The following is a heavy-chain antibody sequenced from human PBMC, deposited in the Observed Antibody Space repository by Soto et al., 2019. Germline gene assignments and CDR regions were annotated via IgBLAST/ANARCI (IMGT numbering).Heavy chain of an antibody. CDR3: AHAPLEVLLWFGEELYGMDV. Sequence: VSGPTLVNPTQTLTLTCTFSGFSLSTSGVGVGWIRQPPGKALEWLALIYWNDDKRYSPSLKSRLTITKDTSKNQVVLTMTNMDPVDTATYYCAHAPLEVLLWFGEELYGMDVWGQGTTVTVSS. D-gene: IGHD3-10*01. V-gene: IGHV2-5*01. CDR2: IYWNDDK. J-gene: IGHJ6*02. CDR1: GFSLSTSGVG.